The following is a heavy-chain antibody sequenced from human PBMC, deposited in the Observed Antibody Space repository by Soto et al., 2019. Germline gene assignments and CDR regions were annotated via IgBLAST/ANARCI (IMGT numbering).Heavy chain of an antibody. CDR3: VRQGFGRLHGLVDV. D-gene: IGHD3-10*01. CDR2: IDSNGGT. V-gene: IGHV4-59*08. CDR1: DDSSSSYK. Sequence: QVQLQESGPGLVKPSETLSLTCTVSDDSSSSYKWSWIRQPPGRRLEWIGYIDSNGGTSYNPSLQSRVTISIDTSTKQFSLKLSSVTAADTAAYYCVRQGFGRLHGLVDVWGQGTTVTVSS. J-gene: IGHJ6*02.